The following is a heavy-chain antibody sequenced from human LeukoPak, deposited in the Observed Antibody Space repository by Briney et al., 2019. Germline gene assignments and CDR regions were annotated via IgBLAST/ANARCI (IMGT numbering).Heavy chain of an antibody. CDR2: ISYSGTT. D-gene: IGHD1-26*01. V-gene: IGHV4-59*08. CDR1: SDSINRDS. CDR3: GRQVGAYGLAADY. J-gene: IGHJ4*02. Sequence: SETLSLTCTVSSDSINRDSWSWVRQPPGTGLEWIGNISYSGTTNYNPSLKSQITMSVDTSKNQISLKLYSVTAADSAVYYCGRQVGAYGLAADYWGQGTLVTVSS.